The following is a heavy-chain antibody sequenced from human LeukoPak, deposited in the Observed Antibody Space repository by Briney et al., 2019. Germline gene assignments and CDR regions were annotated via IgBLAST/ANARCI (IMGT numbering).Heavy chain of an antibody. V-gene: IGHV1-8*01. Sequence: ASVKVSCKVSGYTFTSYDINWVRQATGQGLEWMGWMNPNSGNTGYAQKFQGRVTMTRNTSISTAYMELSSLRSEDTAVYYCARRVMVRGVLLIWFDPWGQGTLVTVSS. CDR2: MNPNSGNT. J-gene: IGHJ5*02. CDR1: GYTFTSYD. D-gene: IGHD3-10*01. CDR3: ARRVMVRGVLLIWFDP.